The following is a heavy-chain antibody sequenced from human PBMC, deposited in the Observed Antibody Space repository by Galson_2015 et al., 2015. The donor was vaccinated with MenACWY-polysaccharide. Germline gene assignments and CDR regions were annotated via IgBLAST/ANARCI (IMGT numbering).Heavy chain of an antibody. J-gene: IGHJ4*02. CDR2: ISAYNGNT. Sequence: SVKVSCKASGYTFTSYGISWVRQAPGQGLEWMGWISAYNGNTNYAQKLQGRVTMTTDTSTSTAYMELRSLRSDDTAVYYCARDPVVVVVPAAINFDYWGQGTLVTVSS. CDR3: ARDPVVVVVPAAINFDY. CDR1: GYTFTSYG. D-gene: IGHD2-2*01. V-gene: IGHV1-18*01.